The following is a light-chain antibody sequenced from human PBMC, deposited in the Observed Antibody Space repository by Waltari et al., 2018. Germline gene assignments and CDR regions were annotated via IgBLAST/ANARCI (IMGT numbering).Light chain of an antibody. Sequence: QSALTQPASVSGSPGQSVTISCTGTSNGFDSYKLVSWYQQQAGKAPKLLIYDGGKRSSGVSARFSASKSGDTASLTISGLQPEDEADYICCSYAGTTTRVIFGGGTKLTVL. CDR1: SNGFDSYKL. V-gene: IGLV2-23*01. CDR3: CSYAGTTTRVI. J-gene: IGLJ2*01. CDR2: DGG.